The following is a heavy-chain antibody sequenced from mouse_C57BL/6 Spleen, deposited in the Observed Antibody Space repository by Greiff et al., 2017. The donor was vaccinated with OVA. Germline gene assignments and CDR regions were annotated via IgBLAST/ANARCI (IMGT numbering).Heavy chain of an antibody. Sequence: QVQLQQSGAELVKPGASVKISCKASGYAFSSYWMNWVKQRPGKGLEWIGQIYPGDGDTNYNGKFKGKATLTADKSSSTAYMQLSSLTSEDSAVYFCARYDYEGYWYFDVWGTGTTVTVSS. J-gene: IGHJ1*03. CDR2: IYPGDGDT. V-gene: IGHV1-80*01. CDR3: ARYDYEGYWYFDV. CDR1: GYAFSSYW. D-gene: IGHD2-4*01.